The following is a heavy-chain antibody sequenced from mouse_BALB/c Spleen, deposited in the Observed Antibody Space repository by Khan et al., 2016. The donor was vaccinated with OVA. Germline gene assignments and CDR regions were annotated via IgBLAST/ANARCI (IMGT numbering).Heavy chain of an antibody. CDR2: ISNLAYSI. J-gene: IGHJ4*01. CDR1: GFTFRDYG. Sequence: EVELVESGGGLVQPGGSQKLSCAASGFTFRDYGMAWVRQAPGKGPEWVAFISNLAYSIYYADTVTGRFTISRENAKNTLYLEMSSLRSEDTAMYYCARSWAMDYWGQGTSVTVSS. CDR3: ARSWAMDY. V-gene: IGHV5-15*02.